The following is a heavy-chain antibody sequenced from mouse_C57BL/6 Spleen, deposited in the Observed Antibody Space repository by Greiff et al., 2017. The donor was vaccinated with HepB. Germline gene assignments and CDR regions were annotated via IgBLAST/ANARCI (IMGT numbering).Heavy chain of an antibody. CDR1: GYTFTSYW. D-gene: IGHD1-3*01. CDR2: IDPSDSYT. V-gene: IGHV1-59*01. J-gene: IGHJ2*01. Sequence: QVQLQQPGAELVRPGTSVKLSCKASGYTFTSYWMHWVKQRPGQGLEWIGVIDPSDSYTNYNQKFKGKATLTVDTSSSTAYMQLSSLTSEDSAVYYCARRELQGYFDYWGQGTTLTVSS. CDR3: ARRELQGYFDY.